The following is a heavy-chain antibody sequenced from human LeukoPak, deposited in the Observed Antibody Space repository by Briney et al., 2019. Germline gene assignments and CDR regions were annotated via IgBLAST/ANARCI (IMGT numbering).Heavy chain of an antibody. D-gene: IGHD2-21*01. V-gene: IGHV3-48*03. CDR1: GFTFSTYE. CDR2: ISAGGSTI. Sequence: GGSLRLSCAASGFTFSTYEMNWVRQAPGKGPEWVSYISAGGSTIYYADSVKGRFNISRDTSKNTMYLQMNNLRVDDTAVYYCAKPDCGGECSMFDYWGQGTLVTVSS. CDR3: AKPDCGGECSMFDY. J-gene: IGHJ4*02.